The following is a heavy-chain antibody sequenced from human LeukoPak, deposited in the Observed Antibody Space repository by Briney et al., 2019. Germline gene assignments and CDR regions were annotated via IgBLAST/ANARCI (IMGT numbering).Heavy chain of an antibody. CDR1: GGSFRGYY. J-gene: IGHJ4*02. V-gene: IGHV4-34*01. CDR2: INHSGST. D-gene: IGHD3-10*01. CDR3: ARSTMVSYYFDY. Sequence: SEPLSLTCAVCGGSFRGYYWSWIRQPPGKGLEWIGEINHSGSTNYNPSLKSRVTISVDTSKNQFSLKLSSVTAADTAVYYCARSTMVSYYFDYWGQGTLVTVSS.